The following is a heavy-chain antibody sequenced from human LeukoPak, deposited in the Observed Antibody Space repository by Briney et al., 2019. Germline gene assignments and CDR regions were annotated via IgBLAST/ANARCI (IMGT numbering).Heavy chain of an antibody. CDR2: ISYDGTHK. V-gene: IGHV3-30-3*02. CDR3: AKTYVTGWSGYFDY. Sequence: GGSLRLSCAASGFTINRRAIHWVRQAPSKGLERVALISYDGTHKDYADSVKGRFTISRDNSKNTLYRQMNSLRAEDTAMYYCAKTYVTGWSGYFDYWGQGTLVIVSS. D-gene: IGHD6-19*01. CDR1: GFTINRRA. J-gene: IGHJ4*02.